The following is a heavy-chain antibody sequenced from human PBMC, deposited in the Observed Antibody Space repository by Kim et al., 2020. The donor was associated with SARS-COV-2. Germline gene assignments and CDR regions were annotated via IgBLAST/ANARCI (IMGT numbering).Heavy chain of an antibody. Sequence: GGSLRLSCAASGFTFSSYWMSWVRQAPGKGLEWVANIKQDGSEKYYVDSVKGRFTISRDNAKNSLYLQMNSLRAEDTAVYYCARAQHFDWFYNWFDPWGQGTLVTVSS. CDR3: ARAQHFDWFYNWFDP. CDR2: IKQDGSEK. D-gene: IGHD3-9*01. CDR1: GFTFSSYW. V-gene: IGHV3-7*01. J-gene: IGHJ5*02.